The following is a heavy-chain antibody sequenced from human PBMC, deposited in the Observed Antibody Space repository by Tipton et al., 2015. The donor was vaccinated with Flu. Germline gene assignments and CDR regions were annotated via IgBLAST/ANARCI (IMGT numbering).Heavy chain of an antibody. CDR1: GDSMTSSRYY. CDR3: ARDTIFGVAH. J-gene: IGHJ4*02. Sequence: TLSLTCSVSGDSMTSSRYYWGWIRQPPGKGLEWIGSIFHSGSTYYNPSLKSRVTISVDTSKNQFSLKLSSVTAAYTAVYYCARDTIFGVAHWGQGTLVTVSS. V-gene: IGHV4-39*07. D-gene: IGHD3-3*01. CDR2: IFHSGST.